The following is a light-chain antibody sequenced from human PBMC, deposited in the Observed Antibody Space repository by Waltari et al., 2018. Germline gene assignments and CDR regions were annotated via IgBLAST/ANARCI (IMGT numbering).Light chain of an antibody. CDR1: QSVFYRSDNKNY. CDR2: WAS. V-gene: IGKV4-1*01. Sequence: DIVMTQSPDSLAVSLGESATLNGKSSQSVFYRSDNKNYLAWYQQKPGQPPKLLIYWASTRESGVPDRFSGRGSETDFTLTISSLQAEDVAVYYCQQYYSAPFNFGQGTKLEIK. CDR3: QQYYSAPFN. J-gene: IGKJ2*01.